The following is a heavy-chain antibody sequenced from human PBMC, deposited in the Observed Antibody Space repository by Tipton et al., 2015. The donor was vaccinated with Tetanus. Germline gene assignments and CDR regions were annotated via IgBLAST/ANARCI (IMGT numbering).Heavy chain of an antibody. V-gene: IGHV3-15*01. CDR3: TTMYTVVDATPWDY. D-gene: IGHD2-15*01. Sequence: SLRLSCVASGFTFNIYEMNWVRQAPGKGLEWVGRIRNKLAGETREYATPVKDRFTISRDDSKNTLYLQMNSLKTEDTAVYYCTTMYTVVDATPWDYWGQGTLVTVSS. CDR2: IRNKLAGETR. CDR1: GFTFNIYE. J-gene: IGHJ4*02.